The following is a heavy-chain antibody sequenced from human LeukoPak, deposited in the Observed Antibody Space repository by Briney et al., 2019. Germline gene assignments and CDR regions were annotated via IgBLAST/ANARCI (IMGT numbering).Heavy chain of an antibody. CDR2: ITSGGHI. CDR1: GFTFSNYG. CDR3: ARGAEYYYDSSGYFPFDY. Sequence: GRSLRLSCAASGFTFSNYGMNWVRQAPGKGLEWVSSITSGGHIYYPDSLKGRFTISRDNAKNSLYLQMNSLRAEDTAIYYCARGAEYYYDSSGYFPFDYWGQGTLVTVSS. D-gene: IGHD3-22*01. V-gene: IGHV3-21*01. J-gene: IGHJ4*02.